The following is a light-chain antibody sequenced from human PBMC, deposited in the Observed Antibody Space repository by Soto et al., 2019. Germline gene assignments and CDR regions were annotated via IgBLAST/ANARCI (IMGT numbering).Light chain of an antibody. V-gene: IGKV1-5*01. Sequence: DIQMTQSPSTLSASVGARVTITCRASQSISSWLAWYQQNPGKAPKLLIYDASSLESGVPSRFSGSGSGTEFTLTISSLQPDEFATYYCQQYNSYSSLLTFGGGTKVDIK. CDR3: QQYNSYSSLLT. CDR2: DAS. CDR1: QSISSW. J-gene: IGKJ4*01.